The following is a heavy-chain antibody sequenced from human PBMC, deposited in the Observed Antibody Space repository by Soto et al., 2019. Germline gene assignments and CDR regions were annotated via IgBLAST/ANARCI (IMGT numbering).Heavy chain of an antibody. J-gene: IGHJ3*02. V-gene: IGHV1-24*01. CDR1: GYPLTELS. Sequence: XAGKVSCAVSGYPLTELSMHWVRQAPGKGLEWMGGFDPEDGETIYAQKFQGRVTMTEDTSTDTAYMELSSLRSEDTAVYYCATDYYYDSSGDRAFDIWGQGTMVTVSS. D-gene: IGHD3-22*01. CDR3: ATDYYYDSSGDRAFDI. CDR2: FDPEDGET.